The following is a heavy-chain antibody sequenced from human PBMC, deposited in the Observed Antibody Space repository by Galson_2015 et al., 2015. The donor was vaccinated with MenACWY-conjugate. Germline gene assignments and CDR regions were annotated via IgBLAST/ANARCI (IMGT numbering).Heavy chain of an antibody. J-gene: IGHJ6*03. CDR1: GYIFTDYW. CDR3: ARLFNARPAYYYYYVDV. D-gene: IGHD3-3*01. Sequence: QSGAEVKKPGESLTISCKGSGYIFTDYWIGWVRQMPGQGLEWMGIIYAGDSDISYSPSFQGHVTIYAAKSISTAYLQWSSLKASDTAIYYCARLFNARPAYYYYYVDVWGEGTAVTVSS. CDR2: IYAGDSDI. V-gene: IGHV5-51*01.